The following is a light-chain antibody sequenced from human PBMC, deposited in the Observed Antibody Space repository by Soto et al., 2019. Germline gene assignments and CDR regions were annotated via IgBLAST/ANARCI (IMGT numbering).Light chain of an antibody. J-gene: IGLJ2*01. V-gene: IGLV1-40*01. CDR3: QSYDSSLSVL. Sequence: QSVLTQPPSVSGAPGQRVTISCTGSSSNIGAGYDVHWYQQLPGTAPKLLIYGNSNRPSGLPDRFSGSKSGTSASLAIIGLQAEDEADYYCQSYDSSLSVLFGGGTKLTVL. CDR1: SSNIGAGYD. CDR2: GNS.